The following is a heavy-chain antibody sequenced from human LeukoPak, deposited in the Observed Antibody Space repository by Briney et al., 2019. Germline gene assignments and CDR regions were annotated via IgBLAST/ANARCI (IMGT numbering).Heavy chain of an antibody. J-gene: IGHJ4*02. CDR1: GGSFSGYY. D-gene: IGHD5-18*01. CDR3: ARAVTYYFDY. V-gene: IGHV4-34*01. CDR2: INHSGST. Sequence: PSETLSLTCAVYGGSFSGYYWSWIRQPPGKGLEWIGEINHSGSTNYNPSLKSRVTISVDTSKNQFSLKLSSVIAADTAVYYCARAVTYYFDYWGQGTLVTVSS.